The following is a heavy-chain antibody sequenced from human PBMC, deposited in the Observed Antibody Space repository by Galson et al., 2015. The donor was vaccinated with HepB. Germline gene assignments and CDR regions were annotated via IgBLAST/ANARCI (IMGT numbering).Heavy chain of an antibody. J-gene: IGHJ6*02. D-gene: IGHD6-13*01. V-gene: IGHV3-33*08. CDR2: IWYDGSNK. CDR3: ARVGIAAAGNDYYYYGMDV. Sequence: SLRLSCAASGFTFSSYGMHWVRQAPGKGLEWVAVIWYDGSNKYYADSVKGRFTISRDNSKNTLYLQMNSLRAEDTAVYYCARVGIAAAGNDYYYYGMDVWGQGTTVTVSS. CDR1: GFTFSSYG.